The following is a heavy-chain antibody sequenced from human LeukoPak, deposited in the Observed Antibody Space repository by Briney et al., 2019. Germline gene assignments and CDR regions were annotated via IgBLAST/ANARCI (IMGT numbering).Heavy chain of an antibody. CDR3: AKRFRYCSGGSCYTGTGANYYYYYMDV. CDR1: GFTFSSYW. V-gene: IGHV3-7*01. Sequence: GGSLRLSCAASGFTFSSYWMSWIRQAPGKGLEWVANIKQDGSEKYYVGSVKGRFTISRDNAKNSLYLQMNSLRADDTAVYYCAKRFRYCSGGSCYTGTGANYYYYYMDVWGKGTTVTVSS. J-gene: IGHJ6*03. CDR2: IKQDGSEK. D-gene: IGHD2-15*01.